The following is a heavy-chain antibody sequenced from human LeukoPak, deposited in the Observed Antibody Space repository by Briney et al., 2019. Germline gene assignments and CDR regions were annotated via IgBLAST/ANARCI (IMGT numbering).Heavy chain of an antibody. CDR1: GFTVSSNY. V-gene: IGHV3-66*01. D-gene: IGHD3-22*01. CDR2: IYSGGST. CDR3: ARDANGGYYDSSGPFGY. J-gene: IGHJ4*02. Sequence: GGSLRLSCAASGFTVSSNYMSWVRQAPGKGLEWVSVIYSGGSTYYVDSVKGRFTISRDNSKNTLYLQMNSLRAEDTAVHYCARDANGGYYDSSGPFGYWGRGTLVTVSS.